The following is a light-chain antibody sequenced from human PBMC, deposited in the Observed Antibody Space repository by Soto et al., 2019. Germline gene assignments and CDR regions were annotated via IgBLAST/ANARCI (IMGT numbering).Light chain of an antibody. CDR1: GSTFGAGSD. CDR2: YNT. J-gene: IGLJ2*01. Sequence: QSALTQPASVSGAPGQRVTISCTVSGSTFGAGSDVHWYQQVPGTAPKLLISYNTNRPSGVPDRFSGSKSGTSASLAISGLQPEDEADYYCQCYDSSLTVLFGGGTKLTVL. V-gene: IGLV1-40*01. CDR3: QCYDSSLTVL.